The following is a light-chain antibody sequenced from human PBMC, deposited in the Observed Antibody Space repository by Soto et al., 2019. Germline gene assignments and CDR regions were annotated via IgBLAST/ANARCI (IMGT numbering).Light chain of an antibody. V-gene: IGLV2-14*03. J-gene: IGLJ1*01. Sequence: QSVLTQPASVSGSPGQSITISCTGTSSDVGGYNYVSWYQHHPGKAPKLMIYDVTNRPSGVSNRFSGSKSGNTASLTISGLQAEDEADYYCSSYANSNTLLYVFGTGTQLTVL. CDR1: SSDVGGYNY. CDR2: DVT. CDR3: SSYANSNTLLYV.